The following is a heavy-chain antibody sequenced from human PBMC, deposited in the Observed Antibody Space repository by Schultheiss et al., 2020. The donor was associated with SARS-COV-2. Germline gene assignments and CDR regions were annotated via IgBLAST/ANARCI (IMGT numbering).Heavy chain of an antibody. J-gene: IGHJ6*02. CDR2: ISSSGSTI. CDR3: ARVNEDPRWPTYYYYGMDV. CDR1: GFTFSSYE. V-gene: IGHV3-48*03. D-gene: IGHD1-1*01. Sequence: GGSLRLSCAASGFTFSSYEMNWVRQAPGKGLEWVSYISSSGSTIYYADSVKGRFTISRDNAKNSLYLQMNSLRAEDTAVYYCARVNEDPRWPTYYYYGMDVWGQGTTVTVSS.